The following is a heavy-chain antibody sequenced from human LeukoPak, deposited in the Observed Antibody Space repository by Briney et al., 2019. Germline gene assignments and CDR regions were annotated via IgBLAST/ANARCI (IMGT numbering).Heavy chain of an antibody. J-gene: IGHJ4*02. CDR3: ARETRSGYYRNYYFDY. CDR1: GFTFSSYS. Sequence: PGGSLRLSCAASGFTFSSYSMNWVRQAPGKGLEWVSSISSSSSYIYYADSVKGRFTISRDNAKNSLYLQMNSLRAEDTAVYYCARETRSGYYRNYYFDYWGQGTQVTVSS. D-gene: IGHD3-22*01. CDR2: ISSSSSYI. V-gene: IGHV3-21*01.